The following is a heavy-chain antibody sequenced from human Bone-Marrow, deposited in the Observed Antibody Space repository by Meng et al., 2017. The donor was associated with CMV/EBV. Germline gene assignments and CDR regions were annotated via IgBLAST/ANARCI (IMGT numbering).Heavy chain of an antibody. V-gene: IGHV3-7*01. J-gene: IGHJ4*02. CDR1: GFTFSSNW. CDR2: IKQDGSEK. D-gene: IGHD5-18*01. CDR3: ARDTGNTYAYTGVFDH. Sequence: SGFTFSSNWMSWVRKAPGKGLEWVANIKQDGSEKYYVDSVKGRFTMSRDNAKNSLYLQMNSLRAEDTAVYYCARDTGNTYAYTGVFDHWGQGTLVTVSS.